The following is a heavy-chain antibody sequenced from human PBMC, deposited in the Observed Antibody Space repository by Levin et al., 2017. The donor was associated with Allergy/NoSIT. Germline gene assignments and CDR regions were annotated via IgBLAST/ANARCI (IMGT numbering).Heavy chain of an antibody. CDR2: LSGSGVST. V-gene: IGHV3-23*01. CDR1: GFTFRNYA. CDR3: AKFPHLSPSGHFHI. J-gene: IGHJ3*02. D-gene: IGHD3-16*02. Sequence: PGGSLRLSCAASGFTFRNYAMSWVRQAPGTGLEWVSALSGSGVSTYYADSVKGRFTISRDNSKNTLYLQMNSLRAEDTAGYYCAKFPHLSPSGHFHIWGQGTMVTVSS.